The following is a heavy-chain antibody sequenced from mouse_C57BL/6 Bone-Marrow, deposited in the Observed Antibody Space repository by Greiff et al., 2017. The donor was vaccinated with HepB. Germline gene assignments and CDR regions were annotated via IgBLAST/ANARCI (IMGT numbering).Heavy chain of an antibody. J-gene: IGHJ3*01. V-gene: IGHV5-17*01. D-gene: IGHD1-1*01. CDR1: GFTFSDYG. CDR2: ISSGSSTI. CDR3: ARGITTGFAY. Sequence: EVQVVESGGGLVKPGGSLKLSCAASGFTFSDYGMHWVRQAPEKGLEWVAYISSGSSTIYYADTVKGRFTISRDNAKNTLFLQMTSLRSEDTAMYYCARGITTGFAYWGQGTLVTVSA.